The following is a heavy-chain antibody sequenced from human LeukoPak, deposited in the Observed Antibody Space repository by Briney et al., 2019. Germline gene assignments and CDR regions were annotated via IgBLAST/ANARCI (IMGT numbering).Heavy chain of an antibody. D-gene: IGHD1-26*01. CDR1: GGSISSSSYY. Sequence: PSETLSLTCTVSGGSISSSSYYWGWLRPPPGKGLEWIGVIYYSGTTYYNQSLKSRVTISVDASKSQFSLKLSSVTAADTSVYYCSRHYSGSYFDYWGQGTLVTVSS. V-gene: IGHV4-39*01. CDR2: IYYSGTT. J-gene: IGHJ4*02. CDR3: SRHYSGSYFDY.